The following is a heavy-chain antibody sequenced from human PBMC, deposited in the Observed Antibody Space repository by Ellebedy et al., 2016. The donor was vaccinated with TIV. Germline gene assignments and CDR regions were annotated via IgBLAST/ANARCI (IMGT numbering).Heavy chain of an antibody. CDR3: ARLVLRTTSTTGDVFDI. CDR1: GYSFASQW. CDR2: IDPADSYI. V-gene: IGHV5-10-1*01. J-gene: IGHJ3*02. Sequence: GESLKISCQGSGYSFASQWISWVRQVPGKGLEWMGRIDPADSYINYSPPFQGHVTFSTDKSISTAYLQWGSLKASDTAMYYCARLVLRTTSTTGDVFDIWGQGTMVTVSS. D-gene: IGHD2/OR15-2a*01.